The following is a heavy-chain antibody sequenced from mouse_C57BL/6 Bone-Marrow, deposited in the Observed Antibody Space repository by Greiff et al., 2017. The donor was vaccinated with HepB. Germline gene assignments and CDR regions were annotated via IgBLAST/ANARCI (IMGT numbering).Heavy chain of an antibody. CDR1: GYTFTSYG. CDR2: IYPRSGNT. CDR3: ARKADYGSSPAWFAY. D-gene: IGHD1-1*01. Sequence: VKLVESGAELARPGASVKLSCKASGYTFTSYGISWVKQRTGQGLEWIGEIYPRSGNTYYNEKFKGKATLTADKSSSTAYMELRSLTSEDSAVYFCARKADYGSSPAWFAYWGQGTLVTVSA. J-gene: IGHJ3*01. V-gene: IGHV1-81*01.